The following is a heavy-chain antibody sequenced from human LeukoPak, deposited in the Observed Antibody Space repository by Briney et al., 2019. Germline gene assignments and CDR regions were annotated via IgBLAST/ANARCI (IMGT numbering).Heavy chain of an antibody. CDR3: ARAVEGVVVVAADAFDI. V-gene: IGHV4-59*01. D-gene: IGHD2-15*01. CDR1: GGSISSYY. J-gene: IGHJ3*02. Sequence: SETLSLTCTASGGSISSYYWSWIRQPPGKGLEWIGYIYYSGSTNYNPSLKSRGTISVDTSKNQFSVKLSSVTAADTAVYDCARAVEGVVVVAADAFDIWGQGTMVTVSS. CDR2: IYYSGST.